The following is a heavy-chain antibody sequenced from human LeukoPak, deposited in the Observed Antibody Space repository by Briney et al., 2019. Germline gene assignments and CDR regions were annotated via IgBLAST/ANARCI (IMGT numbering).Heavy chain of an antibody. V-gene: IGHV3-21*01. CDR3: AKDGGTHFDH. J-gene: IGHJ4*02. CDR2: ISSSSVYI. CDR1: GFTFSTYS. D-gene: IGHD1-26*01. Sequence: GGSLRLSCAASGFTFSTYSMNWVRQAPGKGLEWVSSISSSSVYIYYADSLKGRFTISRDNAKNSLFLQINSLRAEDTAVYYCAKDGGTHFDHWGQGTLVTVSS.